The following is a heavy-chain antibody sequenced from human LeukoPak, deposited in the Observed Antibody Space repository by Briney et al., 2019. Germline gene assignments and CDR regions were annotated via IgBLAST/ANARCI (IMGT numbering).Heavy chain of an antibody. V-gene: IGHV3-53*01. CDR1: GFTVSSNY. CDR3: VGYCSSTSCFTNYYYYYYGMDV. Sequence: GGSLRLSCAASGFTVSSNYMSWVRQAPGKGLEWVSVIYSGGSTYYADSVKGRFTISRDNSKNTLYLQMNSLGAEDTAVYYCVGYCSSTSCFTNYYYYYYGMDVWGQGTTVTVSS. D-gene: IGHD2-2*01. CDR2: IYSGGST. J-gene: IGHJ6*02.